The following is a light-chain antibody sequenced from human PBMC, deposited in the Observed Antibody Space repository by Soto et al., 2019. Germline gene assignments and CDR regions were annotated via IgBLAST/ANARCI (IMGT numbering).Light chain of an antibody. CDR1: SSDVGAYNS. J-gene: IGLJ1*01. Sequence: QSVLAQPASVSGSPGQSITISCTGTSSDVGAYNSVSWYQQHPHKAPQVIIYKGSQRPSGVSNRFSGSTSGNAASLTISGLQADDEADYFCNSYTTLSNRVFGTGTKVTVL. V-gene: IGLV2-14*02. CDR2: KGS. CDR3: NSYTTLSNRV.